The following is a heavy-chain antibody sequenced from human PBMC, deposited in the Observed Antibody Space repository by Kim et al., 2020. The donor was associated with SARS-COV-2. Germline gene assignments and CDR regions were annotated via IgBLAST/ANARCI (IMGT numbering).Heavy chain of an antibody. D-gene: IGHD3-9*01. V-gene: IGHV1-3*01. CDR3: ANFDWLSRAFDI. J-gene: IGHJ3*02. Sequence: ASVKVSCKASGYTFTSYAMHWVRQAPGQRLEWMGWINAGNGNTKYSQKFQGRVTITRDTSASTAYMELSSLRSEDTAVYYCANFDWLSRAFDIWGQGTMVTVSS. CDR1: GYTFTSYA. CDR2: INAGNGNT.